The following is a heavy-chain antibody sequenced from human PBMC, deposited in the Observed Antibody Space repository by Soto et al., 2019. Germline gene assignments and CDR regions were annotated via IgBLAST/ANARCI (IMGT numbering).Heavy chain of an antibody. J-gene: IGHJ4*02. D-gene: IGHD4-4*01. Sequence: GGSLRLSCAASGFTFSNAGMSWVRQAPGKGLEWVAVMSYDGDNKYYADSVKGRFTISRDNSKNTLYLQMSSLRAEDTAVYYCARDKSVGVTTFSCYFDYWGQGTLVTVSS. V-gene: IGHV3-30-3*01. CDR3: ARDKSVGVTTFSCYFDY. CDR2: MSYDGDNK. CDR1: GFTFSNAG.